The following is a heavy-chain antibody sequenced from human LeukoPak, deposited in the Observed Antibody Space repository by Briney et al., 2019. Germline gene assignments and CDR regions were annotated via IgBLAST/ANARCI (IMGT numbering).Heavy chain of an antibody. J-gene: IGHJ3*02. D-gene: IGHD1-26*01. CDR2: IKQDGSEK. V-gene: IGHV3-7*01. CDR3: ARDLPGWDSAFDI. Sequence: GGSLRLSCAASGFTFSSYWMSWVRQAPGKGLEWVANIKQDGSEKYYVDSVKGRFTISRDNAKNSLYLQMNSLRAEDTAVYYCARDLPGWDSAFDIWGQGTIVTVSS. CDR1: GFTFSSYW.